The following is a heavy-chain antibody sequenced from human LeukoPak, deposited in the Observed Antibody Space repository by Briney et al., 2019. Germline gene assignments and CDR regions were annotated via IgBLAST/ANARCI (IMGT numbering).Heavy chain of an antibody. CDR3: AKGDLYCTSFSCPLHF. Sequence: GGSLRLSCAASGFTFDDYTLHWVRQRPGKGLEWIALISWDGGSTYFADSVTGRFSISRVNDKNALYLQMNGLKTEDTALYYCAKGDLYCTSFSCPLHFWGQGTLVIVSS. CDR2: ISWDGGST. J-gene: IGHJ4*02. D-gene: IGHD2-8*01. CDR1: GFTFDDYT. V-gene: IGHV3-43*01.